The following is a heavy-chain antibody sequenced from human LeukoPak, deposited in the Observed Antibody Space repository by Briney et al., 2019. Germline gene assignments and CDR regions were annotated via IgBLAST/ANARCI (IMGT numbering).Heavy chain of an antibody. V-gene: IGHV4-59*01. J-gene: IGHJ6*02. D-gene: IGHD2-8*01. Sequence: PSETLSLTCTVSGGSISSYYWSWIRQPPGKGLEWIGYTYYSGSTNYNPSLKSRVTISVDTSKNQFSLKLSSVTAADTAVYYCARAKVMVYAYYYYGMDVWGQGTTVTVSS. CDR3: ARAKVMVYAYYYYGMDV. CDR2: TYYSGST. CDR1: GGSISSYY.